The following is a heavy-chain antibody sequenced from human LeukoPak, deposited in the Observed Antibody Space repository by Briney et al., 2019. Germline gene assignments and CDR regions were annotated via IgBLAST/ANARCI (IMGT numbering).Heavy chain of an antibody. V-gene: IGHV4-34*01. D-gene: IGHD3-10*01. J-gene: IGHJ4*02. CDR3: ARSGYGPGTSFYY. CDR2: INHSGST. CDR1: GGSLSGYY. Sequence: SETLSLTCAVYGGSLSGYYWSWIRQPPGKGLEWIGEINHSGSTNYNPSLTTRVTISVDTSKNQFSLKLSSVTPADTAVYYCARSGYGPGTSFYYWGQGTLVTVSS.